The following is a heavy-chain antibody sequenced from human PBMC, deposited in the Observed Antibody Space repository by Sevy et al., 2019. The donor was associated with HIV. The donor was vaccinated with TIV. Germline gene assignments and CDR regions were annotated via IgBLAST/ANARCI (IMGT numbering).Heavy chain of an antibody. Sequence: GGSVRLSCAASGFTFSSYAMSWVRQAPGKGLEWVSAISGSGGSTYYADSVKGRFTISRDNSKNTLYLQMNSLRAEDTAVYYCAKDRQWLVAEYFQHWGQGTLVTVSS. J-gene: IGHJ1*01. CDR1: GFTFSSYA. D-gene: IGHD6-19*01. CDR2: ISGSGGST. V-gene: IGHV3-23*01. CDR3: AKDRQWLVAEYFQH.